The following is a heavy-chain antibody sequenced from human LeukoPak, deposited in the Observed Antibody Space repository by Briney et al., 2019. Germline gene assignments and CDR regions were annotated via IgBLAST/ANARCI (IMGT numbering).Heavy chain of an antibody. D-gene: IGHD3-10*01. Sequence: PSETLSLTCTVSGGSISSYYWSWIRQPPGKGLEWIGYIHYSGSTHYNPSLKSRVTMSVDTSKNQFSLKLSSVTAADTAVYYCARDQYYYGSGSYGLDYWGQGTLVTVSS. CDR2: IHYSGST. CDR1: GGSISSYY. CDR3: ARDQYYYGSGSYGLDY. J-gene: IGHJ4*02. V-gene: IGHV4-59*12.